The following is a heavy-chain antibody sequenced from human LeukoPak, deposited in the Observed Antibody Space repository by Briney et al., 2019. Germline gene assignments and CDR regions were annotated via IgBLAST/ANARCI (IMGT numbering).Heavy chain of an antibody. D-gene: IGHD3-3*01. CDR1: GGSISSYY. Sequence: SETLSLTCTVSGGSISSYYWSWIRQPAGKGLEWIGRIYTSGRTNYNPSLKSRVTMSVDTSKNQFSLKLSSVTDADTAVYYCTREYYTIFGENPYYYYYMDVWGKGTTVTVSS. V-gene: IGHV4-4*07. CDR2: IYTSGRT. J-gene: IGHJ6*03. CDR3: TREYYTIFGENPYYYYYMDV.